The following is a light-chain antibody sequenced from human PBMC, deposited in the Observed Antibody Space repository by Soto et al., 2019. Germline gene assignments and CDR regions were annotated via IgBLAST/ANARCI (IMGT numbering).Light chain of an antibody. J-gene: IGKJ1*01. CDR3: QQYHSSPRT. CDR2: DAS. CDR1: QSVSSY. V-gene: IGKV3-20*01. Sequence: EIVLTQSPGTLSLSPGERATLSCRASQSVSSYLAWYQQKPGQAPRLLIYDASSRATGIPDRFRASGSGTEFTLTISRLEPEDFAVYFCQQYHSSPRTFGQGTKVEIK.